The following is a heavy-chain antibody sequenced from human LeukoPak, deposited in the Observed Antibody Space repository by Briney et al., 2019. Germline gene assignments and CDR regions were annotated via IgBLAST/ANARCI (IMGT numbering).Heavy chain of an antibody. D-gene: IGHD6-13*01. CDR3: ARVPRIAAAGRSGY. V-gene: IGHV4-39*07. Sequence: PSETLSLTCTVSGGSLSSSSYYWGWIRQPPGKGLEWIGSIYYSGSTYYNPSLKSRVTISVDTSKNQFSLKLSSVTAADTAVYYCARVPRIAAAGRSGYWGQGTLVTVSS. CDR2: IYYSGST. J-gene: IGHJ4*02. CDR1: GGSLSSSSYY.